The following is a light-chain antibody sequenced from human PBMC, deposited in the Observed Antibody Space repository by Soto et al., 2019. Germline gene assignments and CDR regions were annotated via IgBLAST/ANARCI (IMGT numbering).Light chain of an antibody. CDR2: DVS. CDR1: SSDVGGYNY. Sequence: QSALTQPASVSGSPGQSITISCTGTSSDVGGYNYVSWYQQRPGKAPILMIYDVSYRPSGISNRFSGSKSGNTASLTISGLQAEDEADYYCSSYTSTSVVFGGGNKLTVL. CDR3: SSYTSTSVV. V-gene: IGLV2-14*01. J-gene: IGLJ2*01.